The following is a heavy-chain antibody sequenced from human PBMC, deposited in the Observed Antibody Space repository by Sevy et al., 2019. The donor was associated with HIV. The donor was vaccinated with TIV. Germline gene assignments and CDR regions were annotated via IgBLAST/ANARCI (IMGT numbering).Heavy chain of an antibody. CDR1: GHTFSNYG. J-gene: IGHJ4*02. V-gene: IGHV3-33*01. CDR2: IWHDGSNT. Sequence: GGSLRLSCAASGHTFSNYGMHWVRQAPGKGLEWVALIWHDGSNTYYADSVKGRFTVSRDNSKNTVYLQMNSLRAEDTGIYYCSCGYTYGRDYWGQGTLVTVSS. CDR3: SCGYTYGRDY. D-gene: IGHD5-18*01.